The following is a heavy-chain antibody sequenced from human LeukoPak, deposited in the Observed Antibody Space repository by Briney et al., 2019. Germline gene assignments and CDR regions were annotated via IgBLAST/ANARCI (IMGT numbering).Heavy chain of an antibody. CDR3: ARDRRTLHGGGVIVPFGMDV. Sequence: SETLSLTCTVSGGSISSGGHYWSWIRQHPEKGLEWIGYIHYSGSTYYNPSLKSRVTISVDTSKNQFSLKLSSVTAADTVVYYCARDRRTLHGGGVIVPFGMDVWGQGTTVTVSS. CDR1: GGSISSGGHY. J-gene: IGHJ6*02. CDR2: IHYSGST. V-gene: IGHV4-31*03. D-gene: IGHD3-16*02.